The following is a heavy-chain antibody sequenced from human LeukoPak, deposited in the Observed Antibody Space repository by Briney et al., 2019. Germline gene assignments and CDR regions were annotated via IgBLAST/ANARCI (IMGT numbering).Heavy chain of an antibody. CDR2: ISFDGSLQ. Sequence: PGGPLRLSCEASGFSFDTYAYHWVRQAPGKGLEWVAVISFDGSLQYYTDSVKGRFTISRDISTNTLYLQMNSLRPEDTAVYYCARGHLRIAALIDYWGQGTLVSVSS. V-gene: IGHV3-30*04. CDR3: ARGHLRIAALIDY. J-gene: IGHJ4*02. CDR1: GFSFDTYA. D-gene: IGHD6-6*01.